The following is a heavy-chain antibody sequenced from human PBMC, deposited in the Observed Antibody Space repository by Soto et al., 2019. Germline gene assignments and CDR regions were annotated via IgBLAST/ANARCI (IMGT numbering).Heavy chain of an antibody. CDR2: INHSGST. CDR3: ARGDLEVPAATTDNWFDP. D-gene: IGHD2-2*01. CDR1: GGSFSGYY. Sequence: QVQLQQWGAGLLKPSETLSLTCAVYGGSFSGYYWSWIRQPPGKGLEWIGEINHSGSTNYNPSLKSRVTISVDTSKNQFSLKLSSVTAADTAVYYCARGDLEVPAATTDNWFDPWGQGTLVTVSS. V-gene: IGHV4-34*01. J-gene: IGHJ5*02.